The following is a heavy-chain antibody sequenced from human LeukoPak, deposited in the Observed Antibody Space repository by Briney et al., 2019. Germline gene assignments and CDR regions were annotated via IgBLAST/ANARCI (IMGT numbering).Heavy chain of an antibody. V-gene: IGHV3-30*07. CDR2: DGSNK. J-gene: IGHJ3*02. Sequence: DGSNKYHADSVKGRFTISRDNSKNTVYLQMISLRAEDTAVYYCAKGRGYYDSSGYYYVYAFDIWGQGTMVTVSS. D-gene: IGHD3-22*01. CDR3: AKGRGYYDSSGYYYVYAFDI.